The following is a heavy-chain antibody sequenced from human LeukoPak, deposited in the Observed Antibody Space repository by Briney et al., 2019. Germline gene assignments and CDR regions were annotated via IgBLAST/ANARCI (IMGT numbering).Heavy chain of an antibody. CDR3: ATLSRITMVRGAVPLHNWFDP. Sequence: ASVKVSCKVSGYTLTELSMHWVRQAPGKGLEWMGGFDPEDGETIYAQKFQGRVTMTEDTSTDTAYMGLSSLRSEDTAVYYCATLSRITMVRGAVPLHNWFDPWGQGTLVTVSS. V-gene: IGHV1-24*01. CDR1: GYTLTELS. J-gene: IGHJ5*02. CDR2: FDPEDGET. D-gene: IGHD3-10*01.